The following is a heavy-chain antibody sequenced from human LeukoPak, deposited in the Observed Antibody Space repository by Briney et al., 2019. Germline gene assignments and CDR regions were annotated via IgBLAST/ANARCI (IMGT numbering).Heavy chain of an antibody. D-gene: IGHD3-22*01. J-gene: IGHJ4*02. CDR3: AIHPSNSSGYFSY. Sequence: ASVKVSCKASGYTFSSCAINWVRQAPGQGLEYMGWIDTKTGNPTYAQGFTGRFVFSLDTSVSTAYLQISSLKAEDTAVYYCAIHPSNSSGYFSYWGQGALVTVSS. V-gene: IGHV7-4-1*02. CDR2: IDTKTGNP. CDR1: GYTFSSCA.